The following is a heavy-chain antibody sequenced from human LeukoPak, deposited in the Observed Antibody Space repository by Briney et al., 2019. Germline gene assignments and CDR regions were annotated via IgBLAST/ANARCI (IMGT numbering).Heavy chain of an antibody. CDR3: TWDSSGFYLLDS. Sequence: GGSLRLSCAVSGLKFTDAWMNWVRQAPGKGLEWVGRIKSKGSGGTIDYAAPVKGRFTISRDDSKNTLYLQMNSLKTEDTAVYYCTWDSSGFYLLDSWGQGTLVTVSS. CDR2: IKSKGSGGTI. D-gene: IGHD3-22*01. V-gene: IGHV3-15*07. CDR1: GLKFTDAW. J-gene: IGHJ4*02.